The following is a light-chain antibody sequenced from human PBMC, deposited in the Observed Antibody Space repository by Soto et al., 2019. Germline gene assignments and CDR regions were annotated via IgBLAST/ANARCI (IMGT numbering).Light chain of an antibody. CDR2: GAS. CDR1: QGIRSY. CDR3: QQFNTYPFT. Sequence: IQLTQSPSSLSASVGDRVTITCRASQGIRSYLAWYQQKPGKAPNLLIYGASTLQSGVPSRFSGSGSGTDFTLTISSLQPEDFATYYCQQFNTYPFTFGPGTKLDIK. V-gene: IGKV1-9*01. J-gene: IGKJ3*01.